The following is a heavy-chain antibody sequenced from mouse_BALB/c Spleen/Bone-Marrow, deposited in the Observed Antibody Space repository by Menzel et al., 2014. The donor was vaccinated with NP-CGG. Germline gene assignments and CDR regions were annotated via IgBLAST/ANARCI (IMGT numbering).Heavy chain of an antibody. CDR1: GFNIKDTY. CDR2: IDPANGNT. J-gene: IGHJ1*01. V-gene: IGHV14-3*02. D-gene: IGHD1-3*01. CDR3: ARQEFAIYWYFDV. Sequence: VQLQQSGAELVKPGASVKLSCSASGFNIKDTYMHWVKQRPEQGLEWIGRIDPANGNTKYDPKFQDKATITADTSSSTVDLQLCSLTFEDTAVYYCARQEFAIYWYFDVWGAGTTVTVSS.